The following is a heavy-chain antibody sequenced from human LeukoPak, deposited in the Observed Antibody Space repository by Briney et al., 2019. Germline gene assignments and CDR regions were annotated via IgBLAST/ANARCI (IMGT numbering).Heavy chain of an antibody. Sequence: GGSLRLSCAASGFTFSSYAMSWVRQAPGKGLEWVSGISWNSGSIGYADSVKGRFTISRDNAKNSLYLQMNSLRAEDTALYYCARRRLGESYFDCWGQGTLVTVSS. D-gene: IGHD3-16*01. V-gene: IGHV3-9*01. CDR3: ARRRLGESYFDC. CDR1: GFTFSSYA. J-gene: IGHJ4*02. CDR2: ISWNSGSI.